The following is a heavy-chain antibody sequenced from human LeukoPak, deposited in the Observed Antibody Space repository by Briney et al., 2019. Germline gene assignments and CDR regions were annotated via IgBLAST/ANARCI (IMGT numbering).Heavy chain of an antibody. J-gene: IGHJ4*02. Sequence: SETLSLTCAVYGESFTDYYWNWIRQSPGKGLEWIGDINHSGSTNYNPSLRSRVTISKDKSKKQFSLKLSSLTPADTAVYSCARGTLVRGISYWGQGALVTVSS. CDR1: GESFTDYY. V-gene: IGHV4-34*01. D-gene: IGHD3-10*02. CDR3: ARGTLVRGISY. CDR2: INHSGST.